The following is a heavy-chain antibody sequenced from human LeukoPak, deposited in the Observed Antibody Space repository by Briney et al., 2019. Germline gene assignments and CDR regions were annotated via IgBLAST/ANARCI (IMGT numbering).Heavy chain of an antibody. V-gene: IGHV4-59*01. CDR2: IYYSGST. CDR1: GGSISSYY. J-gene: IGHJ4*02. D-gene: IGHD3-22*01. Sequence: PSETLSLTCTVSGGSISSYYWSWIRQPPGKGLEWIGYIYYSGSTNYNPSLKSRVTISVDTSKNQFSLKLSSVTAADTALYYCARGHYDSSGYCDWGQGTLVTVSS. CDR3: ARGHYDSSGYCD.